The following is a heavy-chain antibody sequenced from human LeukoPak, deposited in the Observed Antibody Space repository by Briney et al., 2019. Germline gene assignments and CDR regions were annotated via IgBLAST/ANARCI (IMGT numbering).Heavy chain of an antibody. CDR1: GDSISSSNFH. V-gene: IGHV4-31*03. D-gene: IGHD4-17*01. J-gene: IGHJ3*02. Sequence: ASETLSLTCSVSGDSISSSNFHWSWIRQHPGKGLEWIGYIYYRGSTYYNPSLKSRVTISVDTSKNQFSLKLSSVTAADTAVYYCARDYGDYVRGAFDIWGQGTMVTVSS. CDR2: IYYRGST. CDR3: ARDYGDYVRGAFDI.